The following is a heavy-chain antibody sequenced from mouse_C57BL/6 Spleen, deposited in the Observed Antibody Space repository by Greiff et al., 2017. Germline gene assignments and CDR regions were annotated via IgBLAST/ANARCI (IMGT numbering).Heavy chain of an antibody. CDR1: GFTFTDYY. CDR3: ARLYGNYVWYFDV. J-gene: IGHJ1*03. Sequence: EVKLVESGGGLVQPGGSLSLSCAASGFTFTDYYMSWVRQPPGKALEWLGFIRNKANGYTTEYSVSVKGRFTISRDNSQSILYLQMNALRAEDSATYYCARLYGNYVWYFDVWGTGTTVTVSS. D-gene: IGHD2-1*01. V-gene: IGHV7-3*01. CDR2: IRNKANGYTT.